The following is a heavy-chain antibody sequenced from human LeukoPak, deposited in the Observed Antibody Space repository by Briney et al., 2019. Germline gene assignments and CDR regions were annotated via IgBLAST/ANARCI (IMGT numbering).Heavy chain of an antibody. D-gene: IGHD2-15*01. CDR1: GGSISSYY. Sequence: SETLSLTCTVSGGSISSYYWSWIRQPPGKGLEWIGYIYYSGSTNYNPSLKSRVTISVDTPKNQFSLKLSSVTAADTAVYYCARHRRSGPGDYWGQGTLVTVSS. J-gene: IGHJ4*02. CDR2: IYYSGST. CDR3: ARHRRSGPGDY. V-gene: IGHV4-59*08.